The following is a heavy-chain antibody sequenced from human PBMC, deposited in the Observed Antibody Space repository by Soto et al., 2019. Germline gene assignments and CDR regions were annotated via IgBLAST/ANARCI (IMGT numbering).Heavy chain of an antibody. CDR3: AKDVGSGTYYNY. Sequence: EVQLVESGGGLVQPGGSLRLSCAASGFTFSSYAMSWVRQAPGKGLEWVSGISGSGGATYYADSVKGRFTISRDNSKNTLYLQMNSLRAEDTALYYCAKDVGSGTYYNYWGQGSLVTVSS. D-gene: IGHD1-26*01. J-gene: IGHJ4*02. CDR2: ISGSGGAT. V-gene: IGHV3-23*04. CDR1: GFTFSSYA.